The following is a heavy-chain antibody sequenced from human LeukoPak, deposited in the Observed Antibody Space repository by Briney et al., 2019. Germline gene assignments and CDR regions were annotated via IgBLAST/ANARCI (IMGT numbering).Heavy chain of an antibody. CDR3: GRDGRVGATPPI. V-gene: IGHV4-61*08. CDR1: GGSVSSGAYY. Sequence: PSETLSLTCTVSGGSVSSGAYYWSWIRQPPGKGLEWIGCVFHTGSTNYNPSLKSRVNISLDTSKNQFSLKLSSATAADPAVYYCGRDGRVGATPPIWGQGTMVIVSS. CDR2: VFHTGST. D-gene: IGHD1-26*01. J-gene: IGHJ3*02.